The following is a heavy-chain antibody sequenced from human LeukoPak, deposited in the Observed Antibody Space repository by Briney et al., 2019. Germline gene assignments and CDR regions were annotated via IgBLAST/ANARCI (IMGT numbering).Heavy chain of an antibody. V-gene: IGHV3-23*01. D-gene: IGHD2-21*01. CDR1: GFTFSSYA. CDR2: ISGSGGST. J-gene: IGHJ4*02. Sequence: PGGSLRLSCAASGFTFSSYAMSWVRQAPGKGLEWVSAISGSGGSTYYADSVKGRFTISRDNSKNTLYLQMNSLRAEDTAVYYCAKVPPDHIVVVMGGYFDYWGQGTLVTVSS. CDR3: AKVPPDHIVVVMGGYFDY.